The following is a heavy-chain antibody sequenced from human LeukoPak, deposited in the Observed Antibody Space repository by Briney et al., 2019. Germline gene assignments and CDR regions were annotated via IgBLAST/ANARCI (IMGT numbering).Heavy chain of an antibody. Sequence: VKVSCKXSGYIFTNYDINWVRQAPGQGLEWMGWVSGGKGNTKYSEKFQGRITITRDTSATTAYLELSSLRSEDSTVYFCARAFSASSSTIDYWGQGTLVIVSP. CDR1: GYIFTNYD. CDR3: ARAFSASSSTIDY. V-gene: IGHV1-3*01. D-gene: IGHD6-6*01. CDR2: VSGGKGNT. J-gene: IGHJ4*02.